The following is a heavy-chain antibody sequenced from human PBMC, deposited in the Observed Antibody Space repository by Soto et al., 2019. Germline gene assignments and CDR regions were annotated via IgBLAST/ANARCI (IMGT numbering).Heavy chain of an antibody. Sequence: ASVKVSCKASGYTFTGYYMHWVRQAPGQGLEWMGWINPNSGGTNYAQKFQGRVTMTRDTSISTAYMELSRLGSDDTAVYYCARDYVEEMATTILDYWGQGTLVTVSS. CDR3: ARDYVEEMATTILDY. V-gene: IGHV1-2*02. CDR1: GYTFTGYY. J-gene: IGHJ4*02. CDR2: INPNSGGT. D-gene: IGHD5-12*01.